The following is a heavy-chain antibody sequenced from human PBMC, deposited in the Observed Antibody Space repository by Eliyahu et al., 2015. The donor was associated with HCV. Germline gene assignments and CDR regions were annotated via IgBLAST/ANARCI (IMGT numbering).Heavy chain of an antibody. CDR1: GGSISSSSYY. Sequence: QLQLQESGPGLVKPSETLSLTCTVSGGSISSSSYYWGWIRQPPGKGLEWIGSIYYNGSSYYNPSLKSRVTISVDTSKNQFSLKLSSVTAADTAVYYCASRRRDDFWSGYPVDYWGQGTLVTVSS. J-gene: IGHJ4*02. D-gene: IGHD3-3*01. CDR2: IYYNGSS. V-gene: IGHV4-39*01. CDR3: ASRRRDDFWSGYPVDY.